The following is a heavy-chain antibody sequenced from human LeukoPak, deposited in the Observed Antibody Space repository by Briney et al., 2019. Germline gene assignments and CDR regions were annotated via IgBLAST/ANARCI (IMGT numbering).Heavy chain of an antibody. D-gene: IGHD6-19*01. V-gene: IGHV2-5*02. CDR3: ALSIAVAGTLGY. CDR2: IYWDDDK. J-gene: IGHJ4*02. Sequence: SGPTLVKPTQTLTLTCTFSGFSLSTSGVGVGWIRQPPGKTLEWLALIYWDDDKRYSPSLKSSLTITKDTSKNQVVLTMTNMDPVDTATYYCALSIAVAGTLGYWGQGTLVTVSS. CDR1: GFSLSTSGVG.